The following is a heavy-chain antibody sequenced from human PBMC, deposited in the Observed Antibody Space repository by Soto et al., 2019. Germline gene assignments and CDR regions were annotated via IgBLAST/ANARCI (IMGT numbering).Heavy chain of an antibody. CDR1: GGSIRSSSYY. CDR2: MYYRGST. D-gene: IGHD3-9*01. CDR3: ARYFDYLYHFGS. Sequence: SETLSLTCTVSGGSIRSSSYYWGWIRQPPGKGLEWIGTMYYRGSTYYNPSLKSRVTISVDTSKNQFSLKLNSVTAADTAVYYCARYFDYLYHFGSWGQGTLVTVSS. V-gene: IGHV4-39*01. J-gene: IGHJ4*02.